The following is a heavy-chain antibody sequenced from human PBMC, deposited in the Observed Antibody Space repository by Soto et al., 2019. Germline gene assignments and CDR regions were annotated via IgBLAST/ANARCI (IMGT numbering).Heavy chain of an antibody. D-gene: IGHD6-6*01. CDR2: VYPDDSDI. J-gene: IGHJ4*02. CDR1: GYIFDNYW. V-gene: IGHV5-51*01. CDR3: ARLKTTRPYYFDY. Sequence: SLKISCKASGYIFDNYWIAWVRQMPGKGLEWMGIVYPDDSDIRYSPSFQGQVTISADKSISTAYLQWSSLKASDTAMYYCARLKTTRPYYFDYWGQGTLVTVSS.